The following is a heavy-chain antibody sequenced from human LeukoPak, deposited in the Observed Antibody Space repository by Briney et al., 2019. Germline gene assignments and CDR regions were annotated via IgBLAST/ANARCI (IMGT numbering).Heavy chain of an antibody. V-gene: IGHV4-4*07. CDR3: ARRRDILTIPTYYFDY. Sequence: SETLSLTCTVSGGSITDYHWIWIRQPAGKGLEWIGRLYTSGSTNYNPSLKSRVSMSVDTSKKQFSLNLSSVTAADTAVYYCARRRDILTIPTYYFDYWGQGTLVTVSS. J-gene: IGHJ4*02. CDR1: GGSITDYH. CDR2: LYTSGST. D-gene: IGHD3-9*01.